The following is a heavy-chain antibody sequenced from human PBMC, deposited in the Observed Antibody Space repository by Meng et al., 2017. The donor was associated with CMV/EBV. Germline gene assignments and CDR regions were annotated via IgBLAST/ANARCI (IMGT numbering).Heavy chain of an antibody. J-gene: IGHJ6*02. CDR3: ARIGGYCSSTSCVGMDV. CDR2: INWNGGST. D-gene: IGHD2-2*01. Sequence: GESLKISCAASGFTFDDYGMSWVRQAPGKGLEWVSGINWNGGSTGYADSVKGRYTISRDNAKNSLYLQMNSLRAEDTAVYYCARIGGYCSSTSCVGMDVWGQGTTVTVSS. V-gene: IGHV3-20*04. CDR1: GFTFDDYG.